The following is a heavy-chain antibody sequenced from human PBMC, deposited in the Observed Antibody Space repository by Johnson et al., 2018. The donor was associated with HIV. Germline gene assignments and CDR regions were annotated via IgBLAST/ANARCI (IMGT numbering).Heavy chain of an antibody. V-gene: IGHV3-30-3*01. Sequence: QVQLVESGGGVVQPGRSLRLSCAASGFTFSSYAMHWVRQAPGKGLEWVAVISYDGSNKYYADSVKGRFTISRDNSKNTLYLQMNSLRAEDTAVYYCARTPDTGYAFDIWGQGTMVTVSS. J-gene: IGHJ3*02. CDR3: ARTPDTGYAFDI. CDR1: GFTFSSYA. CDR2: ISYDGSNK. D-gene: IGHD3-10*01.